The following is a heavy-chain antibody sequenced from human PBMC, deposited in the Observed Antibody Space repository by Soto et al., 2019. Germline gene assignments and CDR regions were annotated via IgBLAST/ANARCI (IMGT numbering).Heavy chain of an antibody. J-gene: IGHJ4*02. CDR3: ARHAPRGYSSSWYFED. V-gene: IGHV4-39*01. D-gene: IGHD6-13*01. CDR2: TYYSEGT. CDR1: GGTVSSSRYY. Sequence: PSGTLSLNLEDFGGTVSSSRYYGGCIRQAPGKGLEWIVSTYYSEGTYYNPSLKSPITTSMDASKNQSSLPVTSVTAAHTPIYYGARHAPRGYSSSWYFEDWGQGTPVTVSS.